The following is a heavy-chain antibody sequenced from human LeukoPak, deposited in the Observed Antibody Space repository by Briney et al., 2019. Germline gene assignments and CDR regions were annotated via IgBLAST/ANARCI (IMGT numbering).Heavy chain of an antibody. J-gene: IGHJ3*02. V-gene: IGHV1-2*06. CDR3: ARSWDTVADAFDI. D-gene: IGHD4-17*01. Sequence: ASVKVSCKASGYTFAGYYMHWVRQAPGQGLEWMGRINPNSGGTSYAQKFQGRVTMTRDTSISTAYMELSRLRSDDTAVYYCARSWDTVADAFDIWGQGTMVTVSS. CDR2: INPNSGGT. CDR1: GYTFAGYY.